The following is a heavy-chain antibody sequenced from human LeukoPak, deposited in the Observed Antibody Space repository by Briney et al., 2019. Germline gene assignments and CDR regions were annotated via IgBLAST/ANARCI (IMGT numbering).Heavy chain of an antibody. CDR2: INHSGST. J-gene: IGHJ2*01. D-gene: IGHD2-15*01. CDR3: ANVVVVAATPYWYFDL. Sequence: SETLSPTCAVYGGSFSGYYWSWIRQPPGKGLEWIGEINHSGSTNYNPSLKSRVTISVDTSKNQFSLKLSSVTAADTAVYYCANVVVVAATPYWYFDLWGRGTLVTVSS. V-gene: IGHV4-34*01. CDR1: GGSFSGYY.